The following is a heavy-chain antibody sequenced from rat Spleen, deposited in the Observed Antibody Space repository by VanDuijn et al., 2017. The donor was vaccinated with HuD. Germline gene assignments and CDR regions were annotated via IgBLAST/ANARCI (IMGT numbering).Heavy chain of an antibody. V-gene: IGHV2-19*01. D-gene: IGHD4-2*01. CDR1: GFSLTDYS. CDR2: IQSGGST. Sequence: QVQLKESGPGLVQPSQTLSLTCTVSGFSLTDYSVHWVRQPPGKGLEWMGRIQSGGSTDYNSALKSRLSISRDTSKSQVFLKMNGLKSEDTTIYFCTSSSWNVMDALGQGASVTVS. CDR3: TSSSWNVMDA. J-gene: IGHJ4*01.